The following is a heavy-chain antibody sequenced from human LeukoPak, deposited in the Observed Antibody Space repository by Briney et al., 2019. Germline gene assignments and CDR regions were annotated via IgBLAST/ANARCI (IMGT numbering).Heavy chain of an antibody. CDR2: IKQDGSEK. D-gene: IGHD3-22*01. V-gene: IGHV3-7*01. J-gene: IGHJ4*02. CDR3: ARVGYYDSSGYLPHGFDY. CDR1: GFTFSSYW. Sequence: GGSLRLSCAASGFTFSSYWMSWVRQAPGKGLEWVANIKQDGSEKYYVDSVKGRFTISRDNAKNSLYLQMNSLRAEDTAVYYCARVGYYDSSGYLPHGFDYWGQGTLVTVSS.